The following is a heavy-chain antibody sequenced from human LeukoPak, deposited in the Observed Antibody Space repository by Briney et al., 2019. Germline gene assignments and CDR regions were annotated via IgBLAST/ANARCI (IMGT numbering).Heavy chain of an antibody. V-gene: IGHV4-4*02. J-gene: IGHJ4*02. CDR3: ARNGYFSIDY. Sequence: SETLSLTCVVSGGSITNNWWSWVRQPPGKRLEWIGEIYHSGSTTYNPSLKSRVTMSIDTSKTQFSLKLSSVTAADTAVYYCARNGYFSIDYWGQGALVTVSS. CDR1: GGSITNNW. D-gene: IGHD4-17*01. CDR2: IYHSGST.